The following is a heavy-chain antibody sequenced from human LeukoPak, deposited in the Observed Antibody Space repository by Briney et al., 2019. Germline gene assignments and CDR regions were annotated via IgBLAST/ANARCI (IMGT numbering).Heavy chain of an antibody. V-gene: IGHV3-7*01. Sequence: GGSLRLSCAASKFTFSSYWMSWVRQAPGKGLEWVANIDQDGSEKNYVDSVKGRFTISRDNAKNSLYLQMNSLRAEDTAVYYCARDFPYYYDISGYYFDYWGQGTLVTVSS. CDR2: IDQDGSEK. CDR1: KFTFSSYW. J-gene: IGHJ4*02. D-gene: IGHD3-22*01. CDR3: ARDFPYYYDISGYYFDY.